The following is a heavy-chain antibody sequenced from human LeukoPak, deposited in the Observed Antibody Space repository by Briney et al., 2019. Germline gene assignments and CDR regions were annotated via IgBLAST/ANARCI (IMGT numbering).Heavy chain of an antibody. CDR3: AREGQQITFGGVIVRRFFDY. D-gene: IGHD3-16*02. V-gene: IGHV4-31*11. CDR2: IYYSGST. CDR1: GGSISSSNW. J-gene: IGHJ4*02. Sequence: SETLSLTCAVSGGSISSSNWWSWVRQHPGKGLEWIGYIYYSGSTYYNPSLKSRVTISVDTSKNQFSLKLSSVTAADTAVYYCAREGQQITFGGVIVRRFFDYWGQGTLVTVSS.